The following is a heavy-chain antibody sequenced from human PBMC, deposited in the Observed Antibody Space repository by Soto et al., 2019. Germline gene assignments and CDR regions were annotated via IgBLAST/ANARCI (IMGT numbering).Heavy chain of an antibody. CDR2: TKYRSKWYI. CDR1: GDSVSSHSAS. V-gene: IGHV6-1*01. D-gene: IGHD1-1*01. Sequence: SQTLSLTCAISGDSVSSHSASWNWVRHSPSRGLEWLGRTKYRSKWYIEYGVSVKSRITINPDPSKNQFSLQLNSVTPEDTAVYYCARGTGRSGMDVWGQGTTVTVSS. CDR3: ARGTGRSGMDV. J-gene: IGHJ6*02.